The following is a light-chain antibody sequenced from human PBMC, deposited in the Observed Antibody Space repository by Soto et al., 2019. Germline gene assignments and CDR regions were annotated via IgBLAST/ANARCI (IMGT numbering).Light chain of an antibody. CDR1: SSDVGGYNY. CDR3: SSYTSSSTLVV. V-gene: IGLV2-14*01. J-gene: IGLJ1*01. CDR2: EVS. Sequence: QSVLTKPASVSGSPGQSITISCTGTSSDVGGYNYVSWYQQHPGKAPKLMIYEVSNRPSGVSNRFSGSNSGNTASLTISGLXAEDEADYYCSSYTSSSTLVVFGTGTKVTVL.